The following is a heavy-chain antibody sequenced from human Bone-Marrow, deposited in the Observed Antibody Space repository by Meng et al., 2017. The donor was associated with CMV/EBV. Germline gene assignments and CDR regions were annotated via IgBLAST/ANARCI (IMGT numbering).Heavy chain of an antibody. CDR3: ARDREWSTSNYYYDYGMDV. CDR2: ISYDGSNK. J-gene: IGHJ6*02. V-gene: IGHV3-30*04. CDR1: EFTFSSYA. D-gene: IGHD3-3*01. Sequence: GGSLRLSCAASEFTFSSYAMHWVRQAPGKGLEWVAVISYDGSNKYYADSVKGRFTISRDNSKNTLYLQMNSLRAEDTAVYYCARDREWSTSNYYYDYGMDVWGQGTTVTVSS.